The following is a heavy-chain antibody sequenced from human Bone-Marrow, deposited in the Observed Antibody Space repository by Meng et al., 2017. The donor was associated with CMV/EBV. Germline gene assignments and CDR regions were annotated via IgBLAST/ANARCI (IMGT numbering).Heavy chain of an antibody. CDR2: IKQDGSEK. CDR1: GFTFSSYW. V-gene: IGHV3-7*01. J-gene: IGHJ6*02. CDR3: ARIQLWLPCYYGMDV. D-gene: IGHD5-18*01. Sequence: GESLKISCAASGFTFSSYWMSWVRQAPGKGLEWVANIKQDGSEKYYVDSVKGRFTISRDNAKNSLYLQMNSLRAEDTAVYYCARIQLWLPCYYGMDVWGQGTTVTVSS.